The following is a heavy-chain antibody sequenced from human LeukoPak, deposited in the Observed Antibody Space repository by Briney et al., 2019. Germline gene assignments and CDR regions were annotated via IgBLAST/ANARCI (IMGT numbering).Heavy chain of an antibody. V-gene: IGHV4-39*01. Sequence: SETLSLTCTVSGDSITSSSYYWGWIRQPPGMGLEWIGTIYSYSGSTYYNPSLKSRVTISVDTSKNQFSLKLTSVTAADTAVYYCAASGMTTVTFLDYWGQGTLVTVSS. CDR1: GDSITSSSYY. J-gene: IGHJ4*02. CDR2: IYSYSGST. D-gene: IGHD4-17*01. CDR3: AASGMTTVTFLDY.